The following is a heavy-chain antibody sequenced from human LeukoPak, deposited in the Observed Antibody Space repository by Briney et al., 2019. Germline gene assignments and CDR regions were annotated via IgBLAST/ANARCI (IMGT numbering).Heavy chain of an antibody. J-gene: IGHJ4*02. D-gene: IGHD3-16*01. V-gene: IGHV1-69*06. Sequence: ASVKVSCKASGGTFSSYAISWVRQAPGQGLEWMGGIIPIFGTANYAQKFQGRVTMTEDTSTDTAYMELSSLRSEDTAVYYCATGGSVWGSYRPNYWGQGTLVTVSS. CDR2: IIPIFGTA. CDR1: GGTFSSYA. CDR3: ATGGSVWGSYRPNY.